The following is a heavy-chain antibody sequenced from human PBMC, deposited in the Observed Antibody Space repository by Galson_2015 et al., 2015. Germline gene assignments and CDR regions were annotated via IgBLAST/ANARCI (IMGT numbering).Heavy chain of an antibody. CDR2: ISGSGGNT. CDR1: GFTFGSYA. D-gene: IGHD2-15*01. J-gene: IGHJ2*01. Sequence: SLRLSCAASGFTFGSYAMNWVRQAPGKGLEWVSSISGSGGNTYYADSVKGRFTISRDNSKNTLFLQMNSLRAEDTATYYCAKDSKGFGLVVVVAARPQAGWYFDLWGRGTLVTVSS. V-gene: IGHV3-23*01. CDR3: AKDSKGFGLVVVVAARPQAGWYFDL.